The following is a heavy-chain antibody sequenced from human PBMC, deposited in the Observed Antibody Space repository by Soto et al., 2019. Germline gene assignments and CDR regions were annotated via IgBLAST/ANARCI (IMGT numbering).Heavy chain of an antibody. CDR3: VRGGKFYHQETYYFDY. CDR1: GGSITSDGYY. J-gene: IGHJ4*02. CDR2: IYYTGST. Sequence: QLQLQESGPGLVRPSETLSLTCSVSGGSITSDGYYWGWIRQSPGKGLQWIGSIYYTGSTYYYPSLASRATVSVDTSTNQFSLSLRSVTAADAAVYYCVRGGKFYHQETYYFDYWGQGTLVAVSS. D-gene: IGHD3-16*01. V-gene: IGHV4-39*01.